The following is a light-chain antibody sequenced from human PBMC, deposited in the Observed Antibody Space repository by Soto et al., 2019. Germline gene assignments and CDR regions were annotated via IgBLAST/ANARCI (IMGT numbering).Light chain of an antibody. J-gene: IGLJ3*02. Sequence: QSVLTQPPSASGTPGQRVTISCSGSSSNIGSNYVYWYQQLPGTAPKLLIYRNNQRASGVPGRFSGSKSGTSASLAISGPRSEDEANYYCSAWDDSLSGVVFGGGTKLTVL. CDR1: SSNIGSNY. CDR2: RNN. V-gene: IGLV1-47*01. CDR3: SAWDDSLSGVV.